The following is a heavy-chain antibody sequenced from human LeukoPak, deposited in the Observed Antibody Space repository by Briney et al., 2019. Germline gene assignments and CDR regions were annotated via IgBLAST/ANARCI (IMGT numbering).Heavy chain of an antibody. CDR3: ARGSYRSNWFDP. D-gene: IGHD3-16*02. V-gene: IGHV3-9*01. CDR1: GFTFDDYA. J-gene: IGHJ5*02. CDR2: ISWNSGSI. Sequence: GGSLRLSCAASGFTFDDYAMHWVRQAPGKGLEWVSGISWNSGSIGYADSVKGRFTISRDNAKNSLYLQVNSLRAEDTALYYCARGSYRSNWFDPWGQGTLVTVSS.